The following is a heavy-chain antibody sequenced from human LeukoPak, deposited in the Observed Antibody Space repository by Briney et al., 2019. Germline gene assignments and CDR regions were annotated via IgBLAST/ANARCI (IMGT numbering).Heavy chain of an antibody. D-gene: IGHD6-19*01. CDR3: AKDGIAVADY. J-gene: IGHJ4*02. Sequence: PGGSLRLSCAASGFTFSSYGMHWVRQAPGKGLEWVAVISYDGSNKYYADSAKGRFTISRDNSKNTLYLQMNSLRAEDTAVYYCAKDGIAVADYWGQGTLVTVSS. CDR1: GFTFSSYG. V-gene: IGHV3-30*18. CDR2: ISYDGSNK.